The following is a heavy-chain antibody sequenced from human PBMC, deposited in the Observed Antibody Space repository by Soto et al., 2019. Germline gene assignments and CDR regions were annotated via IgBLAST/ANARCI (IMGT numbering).Heavy chain of an antibody. D-gene: IGHD2-8*01. CDR1: GFTFSGST. J-gene: IGHJ4*02. V-gene: IGHV3-73*01. Sequence: EVQLVESGGGLVQPGGSLKLSCAASGFTFSGSTMHWVRQASGKGLEWVGRIRSKANSYATAYAASVKGRFTISRDDSTNTAYLQMNSLKTEDTAVYYCTAPGGVSPAGYWGRGSLVTVSS. CDR2: IRSKANSYAT. CDR3: TAPGGVSPAGY.